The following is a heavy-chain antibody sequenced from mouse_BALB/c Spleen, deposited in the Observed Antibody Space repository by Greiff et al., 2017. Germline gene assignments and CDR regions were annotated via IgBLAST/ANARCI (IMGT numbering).Heavy chain of an antibody. J-gene: IGHJ3*01. CDR3: ALHYYGSSYGFAY. Sequence: QVQLKQSGAELMKPGASVKISCKATGYTFSSYWIEWVKQRPGHGLEWIGEILPGSGSTNYNEKFKGKATFTADTSSNTAYMQLSSLTSEDSAVYYCALHYYGSSYGFAYWGQGTLVTVSA. D-gene: IGHD1-1*01. CDR2: ILPGSGST. V-gene: IGHV1-9*01. CDR1: GYTFSSYW.